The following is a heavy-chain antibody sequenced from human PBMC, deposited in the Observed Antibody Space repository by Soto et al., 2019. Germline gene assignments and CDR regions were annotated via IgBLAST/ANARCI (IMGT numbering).Heavy chain of an antibody. V-gene: IGHV3-15*01. Sequence: SLRLSCAASGFTFSNAWMSWVRHAPGKGPEWVGRIKIKTDGGTTDYAAPVKGRFTISRDDAKNTLYLQRNSLKTEDTAVYYCSSDGLAPVQSQPFDIWGQGTMVTVSS. D-gene: IGHD1-1*01. CDR3: SSDGLAPVQSQPFDI. J-gene: IGHJ3*02. CDR2: IKIKTDGGTT. CDR1: GFTFSNAW.